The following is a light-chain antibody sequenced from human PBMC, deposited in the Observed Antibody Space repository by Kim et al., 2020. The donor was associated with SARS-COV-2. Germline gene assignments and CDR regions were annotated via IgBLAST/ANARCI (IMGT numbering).Light chain of an antibody. J-gene: IGKJ2*01. CDR3: QQCGTSRRT. CDR2: GAS. CDR1: QSVSNNY. Sequence: LSPGERATLSCRASQSVSNNYLAWYQQKPGQAPRLLIYGASRRATGIPDRFSGSGSGTDFTLTISRLEPEDFAVYYCQQCGTSRRTFGQGTKLEI. V-gene: IGKV3-20*01.